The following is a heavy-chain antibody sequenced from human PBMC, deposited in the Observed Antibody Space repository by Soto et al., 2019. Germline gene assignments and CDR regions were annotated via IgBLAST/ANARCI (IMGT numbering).Heavy chain of an antibody. CDR2: SRNKANSYTT. CDR1: GFMFSDHH. V-gene: IGHV3-72*01. CDR3: ASSIATNYYSVD. D-gene: IGHD3-22*01. J-gene: IGHJ4*02. Sequence: PGGSLRLSCGASGFMFSDHHMDWVRQAPGEGLEWVGRSRNKANSYTTEYAASVKGRFTISRDDSKNSVYLQMNSLKTEDTAMYYCASSIATNYYSVDSGQGT.